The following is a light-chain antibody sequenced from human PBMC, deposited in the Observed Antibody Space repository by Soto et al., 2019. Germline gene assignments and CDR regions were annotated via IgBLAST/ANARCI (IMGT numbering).Light chain of an antibody. J-gene: IGKJ2*01. CDR2: AVS. CDR3: QSYNSAPQYT. V-gene: IGKV1-27*01. CDR1: QGISDY. Sequence: DIQMTQSPSSLSASVGDRVTITCRARQGISDYLAWYQQKPGRVPKLLIYAVSTLQSGVPSRFSGSGSGTDFTLTISNLQPEDVATYYCQSYNSAPQYTFGQGTKLEIK.